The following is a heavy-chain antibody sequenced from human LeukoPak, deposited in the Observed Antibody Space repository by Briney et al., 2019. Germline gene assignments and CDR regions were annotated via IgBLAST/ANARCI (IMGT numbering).Heavy chain of an antibody. CDR1: GFTFSSYA. CDR2: ISGSGGST. CDR3: AKDGTYCSSTSCPGAYYYYYGMDV. V-gene: IGHV3-23*01. J-gene: IGHJ6*02. D-gene: IGHD2-2*01. Sequence: GGSLRLSCAASGFTFSSYAMSWVRQAPGKGLEWVSAISGSGGSTYYADSVKGRFTISRDNSKNTLYLQMNSLRAEDTAVYYYAKDGTYCSSTSCPGAYYYYYGMDVWGQGTTVTVSS.